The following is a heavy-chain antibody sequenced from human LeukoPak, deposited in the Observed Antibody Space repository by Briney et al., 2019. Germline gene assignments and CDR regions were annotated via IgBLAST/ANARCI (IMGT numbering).Heavy chain of an antibody. CDR1: GFTFSSYA. CDR2: ISYDGSNK. J-gene: IGHJ3*02. V-gene: IGHV3-30-3*01. CDR3: ARGDGYYDFWSGYTMGHAFDI. D-gene: IGHD3-3*01. Sequence: PGGSLRLSCAASGFTFSSYAMHWVRQAPGKGLEWVAVISYDGSNKYYADSVKGRFTISRDNSKNTLYLQMNSLRAEDTAVYYCARGDGYYDFWSGYTMGHAFDIWGQGTMVTVSS.